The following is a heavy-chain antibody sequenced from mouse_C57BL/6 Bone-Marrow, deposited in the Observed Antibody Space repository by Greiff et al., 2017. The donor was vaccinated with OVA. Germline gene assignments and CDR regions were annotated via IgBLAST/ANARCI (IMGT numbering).Heavy chain of an antibody. CDR1: GYTFTDYY. D-gene: IGHD1-1*01. V-gene: IGHV1-19*01. CDR2: INPYNGGT. J-gene: IGHJ4*01. CDR3: ARDSITTVVATTYYAMDY. Sequence: VQLKQSGPVLVKPGASVKMSCKASGYTFTDYYMNWVKQSHGKSLEWIGVINPYNGGTSYNQKFKGKATLTVDKSSSTAYMELNSLTSEDSAVYYCARDSITTVVATTYYAMDYWGQGTSVTVSS.